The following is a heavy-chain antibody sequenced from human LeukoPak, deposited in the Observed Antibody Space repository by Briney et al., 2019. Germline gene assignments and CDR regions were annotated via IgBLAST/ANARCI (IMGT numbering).Heavy chain of an antibody. V-gene: IGHV4-31*03. Sequence: SETLSLTCTVSGGSISSDGYYWSWIRQRPGEGLEWIGCIYYNGSTYYNPSLKSRITISVDTSKNQFSLKLSSVTAADTAVFYCARDRPTMVRGVIIASYFDSWGQGTLVTVSS. CDR3: ARDRPTMVRGVIIASYFDS. CDR2: IYYNGST. D-gene: IGHD3-10*01. CDR1: GGSISSDGYY. J-gene: IGHJ4*02.